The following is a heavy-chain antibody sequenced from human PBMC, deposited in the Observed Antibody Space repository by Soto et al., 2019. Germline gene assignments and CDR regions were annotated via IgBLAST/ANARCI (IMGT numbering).Heavy chain of an antibody. Sequence: GGSLRLSCAASGFTVSSYAMSWVRQAPGKGLEWVSGISGSGGSTYYADSVKGRFTISRDNSKNTLYLQMNSLRVEDTAVYYCAKATGYTSSWPPSHTWFDPWGKGTLVTVSS. D-gene: IGHD6-13*01. CDR1: GFTVSSYA. CDR3: AKATGYTSSWPPSHTWFDP. CDR2: ISGSGGST. J-gene: IGHJ5*02. V-gene: IGHV3-23*01.